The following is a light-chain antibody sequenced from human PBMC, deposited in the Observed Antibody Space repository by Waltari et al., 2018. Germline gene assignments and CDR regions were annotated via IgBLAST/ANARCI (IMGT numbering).Light chain of an antibody. CDR2: KVS. V-gene: IGLV2-14*03. CDR3: SSYTSDYTYV. CDR1: SSDVGGFYF. J-gene: IGLJ1*01. Sequence: QSALTQPASVSGSPGQSITISCPGTSSDVGGFYFVSWYQQHPAKAPKLIISKVSRRPSGVSYRFSGSKSGNRASLTISGLQAEDEATYYCSSYTSDYTYVFGTGTEVTVV.